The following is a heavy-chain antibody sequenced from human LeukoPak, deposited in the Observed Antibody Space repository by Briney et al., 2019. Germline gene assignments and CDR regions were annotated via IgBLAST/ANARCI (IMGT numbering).Heavy chain of an antibody. CDR3: ASPLPHYYYYYGMDV. Sequence: GASVKVSCKASGYTFTSYYMHWVRQAPGQGLEWMGIINPSGGSTSYAQKFQGRVTMTRDTSTSTVYMELSSLRSEDTAVYYCASPLPHYYYYYGMDVWGQGTTVTVSS. V-gene: IGHV1-46*01. CDR2: INPSGGST. J-gene: IGHJ6*02. CDR1: GYTFTSYY.